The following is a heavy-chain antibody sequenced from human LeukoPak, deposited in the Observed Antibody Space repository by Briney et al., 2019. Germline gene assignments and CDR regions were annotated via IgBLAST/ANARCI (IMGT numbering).Heavy chain of an antibody. CDR3: ARVSLGAAAGTSR. Sequence: GGSLRLSCAASGFTFSSYNMNWVRQAPGKGLEWVSSISSSSSYIYYTDSVKGRFTISRDNAKNSLYLHMNSLRADDTAIYYCARVSLGAAAGTSRWGQGTLVTVSS. J-gene: IGHJ4*02. CDR2: ISSSSSYI. V-gene: IGHV3-21*01. D-gene: IGHD6-13*01. CDR1: GFTFSSYN.